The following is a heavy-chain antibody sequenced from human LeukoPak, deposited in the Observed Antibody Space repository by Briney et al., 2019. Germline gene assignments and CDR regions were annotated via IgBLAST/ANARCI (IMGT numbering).Heavy chain of an antibody. CDR2: ISFDGSDK. CDR3: AKLYSSGLKSLPDV. CDR1: GFTFSTYG. D-gene: IGHD6-19*01. Sequence: PGRSLRLSCAASGFTFSTYGMHWVRQAPGKGLEWVAVISFDGSDKYYADSVKGRFTISRDNSKNTLYLQMNSLRAEDTAVYYCAKLYSSGLKSLPDVWGQGTRVTVSS. V-gene: IGHV3-30*18. J-gene: IGHJ6*02.